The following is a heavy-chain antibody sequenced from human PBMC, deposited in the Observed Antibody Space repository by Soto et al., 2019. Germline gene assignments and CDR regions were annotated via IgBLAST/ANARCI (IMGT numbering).Heavy chain of an antibody. CDR2: IYYSGST. J-gene: IGHJ4*02. CDR3: ARHYNGDYVFDY. V-gene: IGHV4-39*01. Sequence: PSETLSLTCSVSGASIRSTSYYWGWIRQPPGKGLEWIGSIYYSGSTHYSPSLKSRIIMSIDTSTNQFSLKLTSVTAADTAVYYCARHYNGDYVFDYWGQGTLVTVSS. CDR1: GASIRSTSYY. D-gene: IGHD4-17*01.